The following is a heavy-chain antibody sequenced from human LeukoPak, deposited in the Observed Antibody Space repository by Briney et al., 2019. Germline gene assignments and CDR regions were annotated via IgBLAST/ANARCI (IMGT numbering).Heavy chain of an antibody. CDR2: IDPNSGDT. CDR3: ARPLGSGWTNYYGMDV. Sequence: ASVRVSCKASGYTFTGYYMHWVRQAPGQGLEWMGWIDPNSGDTNYAQKFQGRVTMTRDTSIRTAYMELSSLRSDETAVYYCARPLGSGWTNYYGMDVWGQGTTVTVSS. V-gene: IGHV1-2*02. J-gene: IGHJ6*02. D-gene: IGHD6-19*01. CDR1: GYTFTGYY.